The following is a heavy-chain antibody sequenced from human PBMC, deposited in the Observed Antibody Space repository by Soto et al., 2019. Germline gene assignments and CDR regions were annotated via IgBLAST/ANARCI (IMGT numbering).Heavy chain of an antibody. CDR1: GFTFKESA. D-gene: IGHD6-19*01. V-gene: IGHV3-23*04. Sequence: EVRLVEAGGCLKQPGGSLRLSCAASGFTFKESAMNWVRQAPGKGLEWVASISDTGASTWYAESVRGRLSISRDNSKNTLYLQMSSLRGEDTAVYYCAKGRGSGWAWYFDNWGQGTLVTVSS. CDR2: ISDTGAST. CDR3: AKGRGSGWAWYFDN. J-gene: IGHJ4*02.